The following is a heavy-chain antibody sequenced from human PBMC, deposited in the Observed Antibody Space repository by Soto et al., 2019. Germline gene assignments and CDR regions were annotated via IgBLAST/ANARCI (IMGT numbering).Heavy chain of an antibody. J-gene: IGHJ3*02. V-gene: IGHV3-30*19. CDR3: AYWRHAFDI. Sequence: GGSLRLSCAACGFTFSSYGMHWARQAPGKGLEWVAVISYDGDNKYYADSVRGRFTISRDNSKNTLYLQMNSLRAEDTAVYYCAYWRHAFDIWGQGTVVTVSS. D-gene: IGHD2-15*01. CDR1: GFTFSSYG. CDR2: ISYDGDNK.